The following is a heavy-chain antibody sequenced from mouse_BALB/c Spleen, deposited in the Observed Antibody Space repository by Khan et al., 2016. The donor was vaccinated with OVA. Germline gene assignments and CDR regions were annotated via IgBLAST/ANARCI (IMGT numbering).Heavy chain of an antibody. J-gene: IGHJ4*01. D-gene: IGHD2-12*01. CDR1: GYSITSNYA. CDR3: ARRCYDGYAIDY. V-gene: IGHV3-2*02. Sequence: EVQLQESGPGLVKPSQSLSLTCTVTGYSITSNYAWNWIRQFPGNKLEWMGYISYSGSTNYNPSLKSRISITLDTSKNQFFLQLNSVTTEDTAKFYCARRCYDGYAIDYRNEGTANTVSS. CDR2: ISYSGST.